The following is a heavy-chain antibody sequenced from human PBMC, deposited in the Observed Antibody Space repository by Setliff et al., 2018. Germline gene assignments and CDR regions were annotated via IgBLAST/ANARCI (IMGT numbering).Heavy chain of an antibody. D-gene: IGHD3-22*01. CDR2: ISAYNGNT. V-gene: IGHV1-18*01. CDR1: GYTFTSYG. J-gene: IGHJ4*02. CDR3: ARGWDPTYYYDSSGYAPFDY. Sequence: ASVKVSCKASGYTFTSYGVSWVRQAPGQGLEWMGWISAYNGNTRYAQKLQGRVTMTTDTSTSTAYMELRSLRSDDTAVYYCARGWDPTYYYDSSGYAPFDYWGQGTLVTVS.